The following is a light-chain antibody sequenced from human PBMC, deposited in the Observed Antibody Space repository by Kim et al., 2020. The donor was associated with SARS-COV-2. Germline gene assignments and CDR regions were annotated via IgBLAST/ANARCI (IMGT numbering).Light chain of an antibody. CDR3: AAWDDSLNGPV. J-gene: IGLJ3*02. CDR1: SSNIGSNA. CDR2: YND. Sequence: QSVLTQPPSVSEAPGQRVTISCSGSSSNIGSNAVSWYQQLPGKAPKFLIYYNDLKPSGVSDRFSGSKSGTSASLAIIGLQSEDEADYYCAAWDDSLNGPVFGGGTQLTVL. V-gene: IGLV1-36*01.